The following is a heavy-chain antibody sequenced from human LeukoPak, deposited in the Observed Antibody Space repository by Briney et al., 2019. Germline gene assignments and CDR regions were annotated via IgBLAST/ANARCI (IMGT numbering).Heavy chain of an antibody. V-gene: IGHV1-18*01. CDR2: TSTNSENT. Sequence: GASVKVSCKPSGYIFANFGIIWVRQAPGRGLEWVGWTSTNSENTRSAQNLKDRVTLTTDTATDTAYMDLRNLRSDDTATYFCARRPYGSGRPADYWGRGTLVIVSS. J-gene: IGHJ4*02. CDR3: ARRPYGSGRPADY. CDR1: GYIFANFG. D-gene: IGHD3-10*01.